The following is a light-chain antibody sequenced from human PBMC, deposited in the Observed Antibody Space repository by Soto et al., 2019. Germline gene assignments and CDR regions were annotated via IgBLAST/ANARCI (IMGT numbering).Light chain of an antibody. CDR3: AAWDDRLNAVV. Sequence: QSVLTQPPSASGTPGQRVTMSCSGSASNIGSNSGSWYRQVPGTAPKLLIYSDNQRPSGVPDRFSGSKSGTSASLAISGLQSEDEADYYCAAWDDRLNAVVFGGGTNLTVL. CDR2: SDN. CDR1: ASNIGSNS. V-gene: IGLV1-44*01. J-gene: IGLJ2*01.